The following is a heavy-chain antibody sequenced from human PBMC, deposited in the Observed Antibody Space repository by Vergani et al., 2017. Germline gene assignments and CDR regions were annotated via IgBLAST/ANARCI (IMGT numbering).Heavy chain of an antibody. Sequence: QVQLVQSGAEVKKPGSSVKVSCKASGGTFSSYAISWVRQAPGQGLEWMGRIIPIFGTANYAQKFQGRVTITADESTSTASMELSSLRSEDTAVYYCASDAYYYDSSGYYLGDAFDIWGQGTMVTVSS. CDR3: ASDAYYYDSSGYYLGDAFDI. D-gene: IGHD3-22*01. J-gene: IGHJ3*02. V-gene: IGHV1-69*18. CDR2: IIPIFGTA. CDR1: GGTFSSYA.